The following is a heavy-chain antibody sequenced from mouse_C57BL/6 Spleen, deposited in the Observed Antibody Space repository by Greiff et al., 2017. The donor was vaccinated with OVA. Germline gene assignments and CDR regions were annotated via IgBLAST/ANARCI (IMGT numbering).Heavy chain of an antibody. J-gene: IGHJ4*01. Sequence: EVQLQQSGPELVKPGASVKISCKASGYTFTDYYMKWVKQSHGKSLEWIGDINPNNGGTSYNQKFKGKATLTVDKSSSTAYMELRSLTSEDSAVYYCARLYYSTNKGDYYYAMDYWGQGTSVTVSS. D-gene: IGHD2-5*01. CDR3: ARLYYSTNKGDYYYAMDY. CDR2: INPNNGGT. V-gene: IGHV1-26*01. CDR1: GYTFTDYY.